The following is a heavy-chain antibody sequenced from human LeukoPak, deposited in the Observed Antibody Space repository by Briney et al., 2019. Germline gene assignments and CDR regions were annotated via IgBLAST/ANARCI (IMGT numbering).Heavy chain of an antibody. J-gene: IGHJ4*02. V-gene: IGHV4-31*03. CDR1: GGSISSGGYY. CDR3: ARTLHLGEFYFDY. CDR2: ISYSGGT. Sequence: RPSQTLSLTCTVSGGSISSGGYYRSWIRQHPGKGLEWIGYISYSGGTYYNPSLKSRVTISVDTSKNQFSLKLSSVTAADTAVYYCARTLHLGEFYFDYWGQGTLVSVSS. D-gene: IGHD3-16*01.